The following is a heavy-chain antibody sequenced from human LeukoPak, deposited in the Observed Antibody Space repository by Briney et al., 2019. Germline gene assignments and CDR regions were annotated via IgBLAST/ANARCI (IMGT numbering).Heavy chain of an antibody. CDR1: GGSIRSSGGYY. V-gene: IGHV4-31*03. CDR2: IYYNGNT. D-gene: IGHD1-14*01. J-gene: IGHJ4*02. CDR3: ASVNNNYFDY. Sequence: SQTLSLTCTVSGGSIRSSGGYYWSWIRQHPGKGLEWIGFIYYNGNTYYNPSLRRRVTTSVDTSKNQFSLKLSSVTAADTAVYYCASVNNNYFDYWGQGTLVTVSS.